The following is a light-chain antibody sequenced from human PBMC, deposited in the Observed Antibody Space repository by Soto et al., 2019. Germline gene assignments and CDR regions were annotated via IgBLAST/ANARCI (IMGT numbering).Light chain of an antibody. J-gene: IGLJ1*01. Sequence: QYVLTQPASVSGSPGQSITISCTGTSSDVGGYNYVSWYQQHPGKAPKLMIYEVSNRPSGVSNRFSGSKSGNTASLAISGLQAEDEADYYCSSYTSSSTLYVFGTGTKVTV. CDR2: EVS. CDR3: SSYTSSSTLYV. CDR1: SSDVGGYNY. V-gene: IGLV2-14*01.